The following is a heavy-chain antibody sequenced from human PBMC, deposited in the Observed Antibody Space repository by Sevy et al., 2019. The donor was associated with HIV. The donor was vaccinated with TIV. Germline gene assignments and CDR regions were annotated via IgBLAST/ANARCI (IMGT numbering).Heavy chain of an antibody. Sequence: GGSLRLSCTTSGFTFGDYAMNWVRQAPGKGLEWVAFLKSKADGGTVDHAASVKGRFTISRDDSKSIAYLQMNDLTTEDTGVYYCTRRTGLQSIFDYWGQGALVTVSS. V-gene: IGHV3-49*04. CDR3: TRRTGLQSIFDY. CDR2: LKSKADGGTV. D-gene: IGHD2-21*01. J-gene: IGHJ4*02. CDR1: GFTFGDYA.